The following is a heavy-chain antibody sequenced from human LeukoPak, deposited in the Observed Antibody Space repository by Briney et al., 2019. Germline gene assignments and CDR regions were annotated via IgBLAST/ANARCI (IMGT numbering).Heavy chain of an antibody. Sequence: GGSLRLSCAVSGFTFKNYAMAWVRQAPGKGLEWVSAIGGDGASSDYADSVKGRFTISRDNSNNILYLQMKSLRAEDTALYFCSRRMRGTPDFSGVGALGTVSS. D-gene: IGHD1-1*01. V-gene: IGHV3-23*01. CDR2: IGGDGASS. CDR3: SRRMRGTPDF. J-gene: IGHJ4*02. CDR1: GFTFKNYA.